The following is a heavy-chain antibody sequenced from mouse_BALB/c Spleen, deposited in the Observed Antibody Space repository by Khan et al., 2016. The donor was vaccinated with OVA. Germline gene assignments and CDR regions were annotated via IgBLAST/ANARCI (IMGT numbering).Heavy chain of an antibody. CDR2: IWGGGGT. J-gene: IGHJ4*01. Sequence: QVQLKESGPGLVAPSQSLSSTCTVSGFSLSRYDIHWVRQPPGKGLEWLGVIWGGGGTDYNSTLKSSLSISKDNSKSQVFLKMNSLQTDDTAMYYCARAYYRYDGYYAIDYWGQGTSVTVSS. V-gene: IGHV2-6-4*01. D-gene: IGHD2-14*01. CDR3: ARAYYRYDGYYAIDY. CDR1: GFSLSRYD.